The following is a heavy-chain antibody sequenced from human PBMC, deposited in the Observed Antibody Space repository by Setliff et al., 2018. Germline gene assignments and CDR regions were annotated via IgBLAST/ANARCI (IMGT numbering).Heavy chain of an antibody. CDR2: ITTYNDNT. CDR3: VRDSRITVLGVDNYHYMDV. Sequence: ASVKVSCKTSGYSFTSYGISWVRQAPGQGLEWMGHITTYNDNTKHAQKFQGRITVTTDLSTSTAYLDLRSLRSDDTAVYYCVRDSRITVLGVDNYHYMDVWGRGTTVTVSS. V-gene: IGHV1-18*01. D-gene: IGHD3-3*01. J-gene: IGHJ6*03. CDR1: GYSFTSYG.